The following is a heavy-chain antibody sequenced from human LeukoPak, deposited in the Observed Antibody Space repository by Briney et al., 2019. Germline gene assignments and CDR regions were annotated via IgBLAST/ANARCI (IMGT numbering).Heavy chain of an antibody. CDR3: AKDDGELLHNYYGMDV. CDR2: IWYDGSNK. Sequence: GRSLRLSCAASGFTFSSYGMHWVRQAPGKGLEWVAVIWYDGSNKYYADSVKGRFTISRDNSKNTLYLQMNSLRPDDTAVYYCAKDDGELLHNYYGMDVWGQGTTVTVSS. V-gene: IGHV3-33*06. D-gene: IGHD3-10*01. J-gene: IGHJ6*02. CDR1: GFTFSSYG.